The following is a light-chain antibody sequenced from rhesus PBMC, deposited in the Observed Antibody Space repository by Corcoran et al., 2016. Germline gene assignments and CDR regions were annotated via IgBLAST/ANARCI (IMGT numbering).Light chain of an antibody. Sequence: DIQMTQSPSALSASVGDRVTISCRASQNIYTYLAWYQQKPGKAPKLLIYAASSLQTGIPPRFSGSGSGTDFTLTISSLQPEDSAAFYCQQYVDFPLTFGVGTKVEF. CDR3: QQYVDFPLT. CDR2: AAS. J-gene: IGKJ4*01. CDR1: QNIYTY. V-gene: IGKV1S8*01.